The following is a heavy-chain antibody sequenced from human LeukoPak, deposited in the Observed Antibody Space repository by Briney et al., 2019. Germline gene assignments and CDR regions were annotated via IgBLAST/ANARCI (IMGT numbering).Heavy chain of an antibody. CDR2: LDYSGST. CDR3: ARRHVQYSSSSDPYYFDY. Sequence: SETLSLTCTVSGASISSYCWSWIRQPPGKGLEWIGYLDYSGSTKYNPSLKSRVTISVDTSKNQFSLRLSSVTAADTAVYYCARRHVQYSSSSDPYYFDYWGQGTLVTVSS. V-gene: IGHV4-59*01. D-gene: IGHD6-6*01. J-gene: IGHJ4*02. CDR1: GASISSYC.